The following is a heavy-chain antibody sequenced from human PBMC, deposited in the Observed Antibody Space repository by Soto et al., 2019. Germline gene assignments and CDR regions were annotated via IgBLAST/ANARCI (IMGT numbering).Heavy chain of an antibody. V-gene: IGHV5-51*01. CDR3: ARHSLDYYGSGEYYYGMDV. J-gene: IGHJ6*02. CDR2: IYPGDSDT. CDR1: GYSFTSYW. D-gene: IGHD3-10*01. Sequence: PGESLKISCKGSGYSFTSYWIGWVRQMPGKGLEWMGIIYPGDSDTRYSPSFQGQVTISADKSISTAYLQWSSLKASDTAMYYCARHSLDYYGSGEYYYGMDVWGQGTTVTVSS.